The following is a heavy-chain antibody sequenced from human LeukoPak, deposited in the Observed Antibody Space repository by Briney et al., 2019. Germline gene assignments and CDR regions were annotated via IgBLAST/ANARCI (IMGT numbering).Heavy chain of an antibody. D-gene: IGHD3-22*01. V-gene: IGHV4-59*12. Sequence: SETLSLTCTVSGGSISSYYWSWIRQPPGKGLEWIGYIYYTGSTNYNPSLKSRVTISVDKSKNQFSLKLSSVTAADTAVYYCARDLPFYDSTGVDAFDIWGQGTMVTVSS. CDR3: ARDLPFYDSTGVDAFDI. CDR1: GGSISSYY. J-gene: IGHJ3*02. CDR2: IYYTGST.